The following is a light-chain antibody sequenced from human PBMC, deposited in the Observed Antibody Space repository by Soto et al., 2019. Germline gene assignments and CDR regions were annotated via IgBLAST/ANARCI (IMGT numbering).Light chain of an antibody. CDR2: GAS. CDR1: DNVANNY. CDR3: QHYVTSSIT. V-gene: IGKV3-20*01. J-gene: IGKJ5*01. Sequence: EIVMTQSPAILSVSPGEAATLSCRASDNVANNYLAWYQQRPGQAPRLVIYGASSRATGIPDRFSGSGSGTDFTLTISRLEPEDFAVYYCQHYVTSSITFGQGTRLEIK.